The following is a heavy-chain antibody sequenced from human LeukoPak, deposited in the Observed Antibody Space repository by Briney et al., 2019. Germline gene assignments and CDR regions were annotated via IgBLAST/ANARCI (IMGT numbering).Heavy chain of an antibody. D-gene: IGHD2-15*01. V-gene: IGHV5-51*01. Sequence: GESLKISCKGSGYSFTSYWIGWVRQMPGKGLEWMGIIYPGDSDTRYSPPFQGQVTISADKSVNTAYLQWSSLKASDTAMYYCARLSGRVVCSAGSCYIDSWGQGTLVTVSS. CDR1: GYSFTSYW. CDR3: ARLSGRVVCSAGSCYIDS. CDR2: IYPGDSDT. J-gene: IGHJ4*02.